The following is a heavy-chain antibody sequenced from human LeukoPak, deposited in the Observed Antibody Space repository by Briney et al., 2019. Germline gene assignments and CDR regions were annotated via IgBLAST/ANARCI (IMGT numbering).Heavy chain of an antibody. CDR3: ARGKYSGFDL. Sequence: SQTLSLTCAISGDSLSANSVAWKWIRQSPSRGLEWLGRTYYRSKWNYDYAVSVKSRITINPDTSKNQFSLQLNSVTPDDTALYYCARGKYSGFDLWGQGTMVTVSS. D-gene: IGHD2-15*01. CDR1: GDSLSANSVA. CDR2: TYYRSKWNY. J-gene: IGHJ3*01. V-gene: IGHV6-1*01.